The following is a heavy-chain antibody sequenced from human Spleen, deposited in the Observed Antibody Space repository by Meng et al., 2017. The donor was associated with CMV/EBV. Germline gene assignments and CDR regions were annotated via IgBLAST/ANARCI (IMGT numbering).Heavy chain of an antibody. CDR3: ARYCSSTSWCYYSGMDV. CDR2: INSDGSST. Sequence: GESLKISCAASGFTFSSYWMHWVRQAPGKGLVWVSRINSDGSSTSYADSVKGRFTISRDNAKNTLYLQMNSLRAEDTAVHYCARYCSSTSWCYYSGMDVWGQGTTVTVSS. V-gene: IGHV3-74*01. CDR1: GFTFSSYW. D-gene: IGHD2-2*01. J-gene: IGHJ6*02.